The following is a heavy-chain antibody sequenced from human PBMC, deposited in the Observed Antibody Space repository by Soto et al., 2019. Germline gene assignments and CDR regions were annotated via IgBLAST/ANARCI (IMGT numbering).Heavy chain of an antibody. CDR1: GGSISSSSYY. CDR2: IYYSGST. D-gene: IGHD2-15*01. CDR3: ARRGYCSGGSCGLQALAFDI. Sequence: SETLSLTCTVSGGSISSSSYYWGWIRQPPGKGLEWIGSIYYSGSTYYNPSLKSRVTISVDTSKNQFSLKLSSVTAADTAVYYCARRGYCSGGSCGLQALAFDIWGQGTMVTVSS. V-gene: IGHV4-39*01. J-gene: IGHJ3*02.